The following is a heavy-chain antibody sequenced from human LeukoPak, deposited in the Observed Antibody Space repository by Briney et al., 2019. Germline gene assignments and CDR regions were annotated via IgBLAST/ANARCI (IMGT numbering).Heavy chain of an antibody. V-gene: IGHV1-3*01. CDR1: GYTFTGYY. Sequence: GASVKVSCKASGYTFTGYYMHWVRQAPGQRLEWMGWINAGNGNTKFSQKFQARVTITRDTSASTAYMELSSLRSEDTAVYYCAREGAGTDFDYWGQGTLVTVSS. CDR2: INAGNGNT. J-gene: IGHJ4*02. D-gene: IGHD4/OR15-4a*01. CDR3: AREGAGTDFDY.